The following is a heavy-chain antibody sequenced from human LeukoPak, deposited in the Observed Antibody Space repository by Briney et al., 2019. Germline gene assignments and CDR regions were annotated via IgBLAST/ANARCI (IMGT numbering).Heavy chain of an antibody. V-gene: IGHV3-64*01. J-gene: IGHJ6*03. D-gene: IGHD3-3*01. CDR2: ISSNGGST. CDR3: ARDKGTIFGVVIGPQYYYYMDV. Sequence: GGSLRLSCAASGFTFSSYAMHWVRQAPGKGLEYVSAISSNGGSTYYANSVKGRFTISRDNSKNTLYLQMGSLRAEDVAVYYCARDKGTIFGVVIGPQYYYYMDVGGKGPRSPSP. CDR1: GFTFSSYA.